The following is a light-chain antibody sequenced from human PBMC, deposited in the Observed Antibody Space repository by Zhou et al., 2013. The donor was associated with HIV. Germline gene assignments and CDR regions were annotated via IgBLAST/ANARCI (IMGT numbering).Light chain of an antibody. CDR3: QQYGSSPPIT. V-gene: IGKV3-20*01. Sequence: EIVLTQSPGTLSLSPGERATLSCRASQSVSSRFLAWFQQKPGQAPRLLISGASSRATGIPDRFSGIGSGTDFTLTISRLEPEDFAVYYCQQYGSSPPITFGQGHDVGLN. CDR1: QSVSSRF. CDR2: GAS. J-gene: IGKJ5*01.